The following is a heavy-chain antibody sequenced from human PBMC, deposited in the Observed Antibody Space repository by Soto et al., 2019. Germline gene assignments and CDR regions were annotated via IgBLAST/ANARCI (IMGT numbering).Heavy chain of an antibody. D-gene: IGHD3-3*01. CDR2: INAGNGNT. V-gene: IGHV1-3*05. CDR3: AREYDFWGGMDV. J-gene: IGHJ6*02. Sequence: QVQLVQSGAEEKKPGASVKVSCKASGYTFTSYAMHWVRQAPGQRLEWMGWINAGNGNTKYSQKFQGRVTITRDTAASTAYMELSSLRSEDTAVYYCAREYDFWGGMDVWGQGTTVTVSS. CDR1: GYTFTSYA.